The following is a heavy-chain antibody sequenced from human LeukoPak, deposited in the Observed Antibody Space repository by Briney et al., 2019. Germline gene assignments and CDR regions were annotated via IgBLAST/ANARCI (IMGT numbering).Heavy chain of an antibody. Sequence: GASVKVSCKASGYTFTSYAMNWVRQAPGQGLEWMGWINTNTGNPTYAQGFTGRFVFSLDTSVSTAYLQISSLKAEDTAVYYCARGGRVTMVRGAHVFQHWGQGTLVTVSS. CDR2: INTNTGNP. J-gene: IGHJ1*01. CDR1: GYTFTSYA. CDR3: ARGGRVTMVRGAHVFQH. V-gene: IGHV7-4-1*02. D-gene: IGHD3-10*01.